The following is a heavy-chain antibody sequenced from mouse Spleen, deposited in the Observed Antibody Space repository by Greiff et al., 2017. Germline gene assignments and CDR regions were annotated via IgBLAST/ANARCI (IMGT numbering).Heavy chain of an antibody. V-gene: IGHV5-9-3*01. CDR2: ISSGGSYT. Sequence: EVQLVESGGGLVKPGGSLKLSCAASGFTFSSYAMSWVRQTPEKRLEWVATISSGGSYTYYPDSVKGRFTISRDNAKNTLYLQMSSLRSEDTAMYYFARQSIYYDYDGYYFDYWGQGTTLTVSS. J-gene: IGHJ2*01. CDR1: GFTFSSYA. CDR3: ARQSIYYDYDGYYFDY. D-gene: IGHD2-4*01.